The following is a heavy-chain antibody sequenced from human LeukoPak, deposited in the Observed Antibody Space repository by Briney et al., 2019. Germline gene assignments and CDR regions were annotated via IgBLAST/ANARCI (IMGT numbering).Heavy chain of an antibody. D-gene: IGHD4-17*01. Sequence: PGGSLRLSCAASGFTVSSNYMSWVRQAPGKGLEWVSVIYSGGSTYYADSVKGRFTTSRDNSRNTLYLQMNSLRAEDTAVYYCATGTYGDYLDYWGQGTLVTVSS. CDR2: IYSGGST. CDR3: ATGTYGDYLDY. CDR1: GFTVSSNY. J-gene: IGHJ4*02. V-gene: IGHV3-66*02.